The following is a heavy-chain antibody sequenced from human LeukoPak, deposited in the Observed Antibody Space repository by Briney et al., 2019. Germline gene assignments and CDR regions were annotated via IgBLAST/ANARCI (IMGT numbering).Heavy chain of an antibody. CDR2: ISAYNGNT. D-gene: IGHD1/OR15-1a*01. CDR3: QQSADTFDI. J-gene: IGHJ3*02. CDR1: GYTFTSYG. V-gene: IGHV1-18*01. Sequence: ASEKVSCKASGYTFTSYGISWVRQAPGQGLEWMGWISAYNGNTNYAQKLQGRVTMTTDTSTSTAYMELSRLTSDDTAVYYCQQSADTFDIWGQGTMVTVSS.